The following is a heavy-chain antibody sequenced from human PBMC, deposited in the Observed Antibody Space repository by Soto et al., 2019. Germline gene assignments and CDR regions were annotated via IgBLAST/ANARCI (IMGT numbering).Heavy chain of an antibody. CDR1: GFTFSSFH. Sequence: PGGSLRLSCAASGFTFSSFHMNWVRQAPGRGLEWVAYITSSSDTIYYSESVKGRFTISRDNGKNSLFLQMNSLRDEDTVVYYCARVVVVIPPGYYYAMDVWGQGTTVTVSS. J-gene: IGHJ6*02. CDR3: ARVVVVIPPGYYYAMDV. V-gene: IGHV3-48*02. D-gene: IGHD3-22*01. CDR2: ITSSSDTI.